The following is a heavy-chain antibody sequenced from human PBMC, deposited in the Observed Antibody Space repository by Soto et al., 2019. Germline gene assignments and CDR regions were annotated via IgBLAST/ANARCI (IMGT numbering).Heavy chain of an antibody. CDR1: GFTFSSYD. CDR3: ARGSFGAGSFRAYMDV. V-gene: IGHV3-13*01. D-gene: IGHD3-10*01. Sequence: EVQLVESGGGLVQPGGSLRLSCAASGFTFSSYDMHWVRQAAGKGLEWVSAIGTAGDTYYTDSAKGRFTISRENAPNSFFLQMNSLLAGDTAVYYCARGSFGAGSFRAYMDVWGRGTTVTVSS. CDR2: IGTAGDT. J-gene: IGHJ6*03.